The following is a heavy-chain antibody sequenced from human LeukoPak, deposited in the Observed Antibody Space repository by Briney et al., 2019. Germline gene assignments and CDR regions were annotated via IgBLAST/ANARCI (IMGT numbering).Heavy chain of an antibody. J-gene: IGHJ5*02. D-gene: IGHD3-10*01. Sequence: SETLSLTCTVSGGSISSSSYYWGWIRQPPGKGLEWIGSIYYSGSTYYNPSLKSRVTISVDTSKNQFSLKLSSVTAADTAVYYCARDITYYYGSGSYYSEGWFDPWGQGTLVTVSS. V-gene: IGHV4-39*07. CDR1: GGSISSSSYY. CDR2: IYYSGST. CDR3: ARDITYYYGSGSYYSEGWFDP.